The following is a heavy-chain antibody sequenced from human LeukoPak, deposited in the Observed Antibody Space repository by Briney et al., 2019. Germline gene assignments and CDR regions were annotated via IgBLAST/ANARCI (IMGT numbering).Heavy chain of an antibody. CDR3: ARDSLAYCGGDCYSPFDY. D-gene: IGHD2-21*02. CDR2: ISSSSSYI. V-gene: IGHV3-21*01. Sequence: GGSLRLSCAASGFTFSSYSMSWVRQAPGKGLEWVSSISSSSSYIYYADSVKGRFTISRDNAKNSLYLQMNSLRAEDTAVYYCARDSLAYCGGDCYSPFDYWGQGTLVTVSS. J-gene: IGHJ4*02. CDR1: GFTFSSYS.